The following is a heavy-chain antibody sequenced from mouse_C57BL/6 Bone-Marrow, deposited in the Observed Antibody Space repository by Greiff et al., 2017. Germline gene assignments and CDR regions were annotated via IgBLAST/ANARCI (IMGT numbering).Heavy chain of an antibody. J-gene: IGHJ1*03. CDR1: GFTFSDYG. Sequence: DVMLVESGGGLVKPGGSLKLSCAASGFTFSDYGMHWVRQAPEKGLEWVAYISSGSSTIYYADTVKGRFTISRDNAKNTLFLQMTSLRAEDTAMYYCARNPTCFDVWGTGTTVTVSS. CDR3: ARNPTCFDV. D-gene: IGHD1-1*01. V-gene: IGHV5-17*01. CDR2: ISSGSSTI.